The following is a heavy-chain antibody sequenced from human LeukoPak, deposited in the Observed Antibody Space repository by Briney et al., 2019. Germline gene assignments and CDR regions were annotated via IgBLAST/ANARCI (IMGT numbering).Heavy chain of an antibody. Sequence: GASVKVSCKASGYTFTSYGISWVRQAPGQGLEWMGWISAYNGNTNYAQKLQGRVTMTTDTSTSTAYMELRSLRSDDTAVYYCARVDTAMVTFDYFDYWGQGTLVTVSS. CDR3: ARVDTAMVTFDYFDY. V-gene: IGHV1-18*04. D-gene: IGHD5-18*01. CDR2: ISAYNGNT. J-gene: IGHJ4*02. CDR1: GYTFTSYG.